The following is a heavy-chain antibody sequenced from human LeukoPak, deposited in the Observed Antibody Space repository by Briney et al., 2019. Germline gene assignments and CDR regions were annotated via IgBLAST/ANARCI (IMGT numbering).Heavy chain of an antibody. CDR1: GGTFSSYA. V-gene: IGHV1-69*01. D-gene: IGHD6-13*01. J-gene: IGHJ3*02. CDR3: ARGTHRPIAAHSDAFDI. CDR2: IIPIFGTA. Sequence: SVKVSCKASGGTFSSYAISWVRQAPGQGLEWMGGIIPIFGTANYAQKFQGRVTITADESTSTAYMELSSLRSEDTAVYYCARGTHRPIAAHSDAFDIWGQGTMVTVSS.